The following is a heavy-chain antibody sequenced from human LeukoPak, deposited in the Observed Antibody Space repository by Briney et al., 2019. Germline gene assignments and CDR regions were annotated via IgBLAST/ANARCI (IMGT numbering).Heavy chain of an antibody. V-gene: IGHV3-66*01. J-gene: IGHJ4*02. CDR1: GFTVSSSH. CDR2: IYSDGRT. D-gene: IGHD5-18*01. Sequence: GASLILSCAASGFTVSSSHLTWVRQAPGKGLEWVSLIYSDGRTYYADSVRGRFTISRHNAKNSLYLQMNSLTVEGTAVYYCARGDQLWFLFDSCGQGTLVTVSS. CDR3: ARGDQLWFLFDS.